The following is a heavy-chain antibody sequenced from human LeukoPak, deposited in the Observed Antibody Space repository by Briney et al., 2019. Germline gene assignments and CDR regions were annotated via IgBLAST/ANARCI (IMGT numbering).Heavy chain of an antibody. CDR2: IYYSGST. J-gene: IGHJ5*02. CDR3: ARDESPYDFWSCYYFNWFDP. V-gene: IGHV4-59*12. D-gene: IGHD3-3*01. CDR1: GGSISSYY. Sequence: SETLSLTCTVSGGSISSYYWSWIRQPPGKGLEWIGSIYYSGSTSYNPPPTSRVTISVDTSKNQFSLKLSSVTAADTAVYYCARDESPYDFWSCYYFNWFDPWGQGTLVTVSS.